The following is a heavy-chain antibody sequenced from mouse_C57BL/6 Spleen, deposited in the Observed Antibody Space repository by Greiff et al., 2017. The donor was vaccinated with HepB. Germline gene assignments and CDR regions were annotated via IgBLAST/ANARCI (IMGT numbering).Heavy chain of an antibody. D-gene: IGHD2-5*01. V-gene: IGHV1-80*01. J-gene: IGHJ2*01. CDR1: GYAFSSYW. CDR2: IYPGDGDT. Sequence: VMLVESGAELVKPGASVKISCKASGYAFSSYWMNWVKQRPGKGLEWIGQIYPGDGDTNYNGKFKGKATLTADKSSSTAYMQLSSLTSEDSAVYFCARSGSYYSTVDYWGQGTTLTVSS. CDR3: ARSGSYYSTVDY.